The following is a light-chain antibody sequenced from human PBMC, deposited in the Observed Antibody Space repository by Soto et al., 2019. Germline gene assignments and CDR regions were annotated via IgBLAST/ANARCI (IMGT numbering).Light chain of an antibody. CDR1: PSVTNY. J-gene: IGKJ5*01. Sequence: EIVLTQSPATLSFSPGERATLSCRASPSVTNYLAWYQQKPGQAPRLVIYGAFNRATGIPARFSGSGSGTDFTLTISSLEPEDFAVYYCQQRNIWPPVTFGQGTRL. V-gene: IGKV3-11*01. CDR2: GAF. CDR3: QQRNIWPPVT.